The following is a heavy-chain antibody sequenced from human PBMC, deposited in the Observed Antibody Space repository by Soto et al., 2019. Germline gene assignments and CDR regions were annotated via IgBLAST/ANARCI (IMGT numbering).Heavy chain of an antibody. V-gene: IGHV4-34*01. CDR2: INHSGST. Sequence: SETLSLTCAVYGGSFSGYYWSWIRQPPGKGLEWIGEINHSGSTNYNPSLKSRVTVSVDTSKNQFSLKLSSVTAADTAVYYCARVAREGEIDYWGQGTLVTVSS. J-gene: IGHJ4*02. D-gene: IGHD3-16*01. CDR1: GGSFSGYY. CDR3: ARVAREGEIDY.